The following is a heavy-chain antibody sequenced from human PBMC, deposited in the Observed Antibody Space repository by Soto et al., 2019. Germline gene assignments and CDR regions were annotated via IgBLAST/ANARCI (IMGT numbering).Heavy chain of an antibody. J-gene: IGHJ4*02. V-gene: IGHV2-5*02. CDR2: IYWDDDK. CDR1: GFSLSSRGMN. Sequence: QITLKESGPTLVKPTQTLTLTCTFSGFSLSSRGMNVGWIRQPPGKALEWLALIYWDDDKRYNPSLKTRLTITKETSKNPVVLTMTNMDPVHTATYYCVHSYYYDGSWRYSHSWGQGTLVTDSS. D-gene: IGHD3-10*01. CDR3: VHSYYYDGSWRYSHS.